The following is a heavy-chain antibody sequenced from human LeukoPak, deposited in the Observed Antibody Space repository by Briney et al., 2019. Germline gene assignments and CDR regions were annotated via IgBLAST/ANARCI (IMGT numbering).Heavy chain of an antibody. Sequence: KPSETLSLTCSVSGDFINDYYWSWIRQPAGKGLEWIGRIYKSGSTIYNPSLNSRVTMSLDTSKNQFSLKLRSVTAADTAVYFCARRVQDTFDIWGQGTMVTLSS. CDR2: IYKSGST. V-gene: IGHV4-4*07. CDR3: ARRVQDTFDI. J-gene: IGHJ3*02. CDR1: GDFINDYY. D-gene: IGHD4/OR15-4a*01.